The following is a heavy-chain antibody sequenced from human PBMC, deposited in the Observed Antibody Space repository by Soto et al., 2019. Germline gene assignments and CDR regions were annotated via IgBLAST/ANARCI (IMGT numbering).Heavy chain of an antibody. CDR1: GGSISSYY. CDR2: IYYSGGT. J-gene: IGHJ5*02. D-gene: IGHD3-22*01. Sequence: PSETLSLTCTVSGGSISSYYWSWIRQPPGKGLEWIGYIYYSGGTNYNPSLKSRVTISVDTSKNQFSLKLSSVTAADTAVYYCARGGGYYDSSGYYYDNWFAPWGQGTLVTVSS. V-gene: IGHV4-59*01. CDR3: ARGGGYYDSSGYYYDNWFAP.